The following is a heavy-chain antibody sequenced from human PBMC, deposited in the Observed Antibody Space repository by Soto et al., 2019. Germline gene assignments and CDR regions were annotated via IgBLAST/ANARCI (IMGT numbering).Heavy chain of an antibody. CDR2: ISGSGGST. CDR1: GFTFSSYA. Sequence: LRLSCAASGFTFSSYAMSWVRQAPGKGLEWVSAISGSGGSTYYADSVKGRFTISRDNSKNTLYLQMNSLRAEDTAVYYCAKGHVYYDFWSGYSNWFDPWGQGTLVTVSS. D-gene: IGHD3-3*01. V-gene: IGHV3-23*01. J-gene: IGHJ5*02. CDR3: AKGHVYYDFWSGYSNWFDP.